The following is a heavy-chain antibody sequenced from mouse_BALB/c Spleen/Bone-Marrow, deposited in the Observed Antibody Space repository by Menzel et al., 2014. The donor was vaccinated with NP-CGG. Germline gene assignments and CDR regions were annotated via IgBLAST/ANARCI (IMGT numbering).Heavy chain of an antibody. Sequence: EVKVVESGGGLVQPGGSLKLSCATSGFTFSDCYMYWVRQTPEKRLEWVAYISNGGGSTYYPDTVKGRFTISRDNAKNPLYLQMSRLKSEYTAMYYCAIHSDYDSFDYWGQGTSLTVSS. V-gene: IGHV5-12*02. CDR1: GFTFSDCY. CDR2: ISNGGGST. D-gene: IGHD2-4*01. J-gene: IGHJ2*02. CDR3: AIHSDYDSFDY.